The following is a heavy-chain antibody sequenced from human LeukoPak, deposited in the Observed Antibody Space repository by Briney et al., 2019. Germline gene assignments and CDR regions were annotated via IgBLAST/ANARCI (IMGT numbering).Heavy chain of an antibody. V-gene: IGHV3-30*04. CDR2: ISYDESNK. CDR3: ARARSSYGYGDAFDI. D-gene: IGHD5-18*01. J-gene: IGHJ3*02. CDR1: GFTFSGYA. Sequence: GGSLRLSCAASGFTFSGYAMHWVRQAPGKGLEWVAAISYDESNKYYADSVKGRFTISRDTSENTLYLQMNSLRAEDTAVYYCARARSSYGYGDAFDIWGQGTMVTVSS.